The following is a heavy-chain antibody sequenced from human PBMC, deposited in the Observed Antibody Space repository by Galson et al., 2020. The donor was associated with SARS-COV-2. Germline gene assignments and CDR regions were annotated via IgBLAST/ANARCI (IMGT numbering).Heavy chain of an antibody. D-gene: IGHD1-26*01. CDR2: ISSTSSYT. V-gene: IGHV3-21*01. J-gene: IGHJ5*02. CDR3: ARSWLSGSYLGYDGDEGFDH. CDR1: GFTFSSYS. Sequence: VTRGETLKISFAASGFTFSSYSRNCVRPAPQKGLESVSSISSTSSYTYYADTVKCRITIPRDNAKNSLYLQMNSRRAEDTAVYYCARSWLSGSYLGYDGDEGFDHWGQGTLVTVSS.